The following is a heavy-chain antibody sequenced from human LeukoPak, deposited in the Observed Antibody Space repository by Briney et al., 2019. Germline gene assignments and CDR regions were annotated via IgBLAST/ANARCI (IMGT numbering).Heavy chain of an antibody. D-gene: IGHD5-18*01. CDR1: GFTFSSYA. CDR2: IKSKDDGGTT. Sequence: GGSLRLSCAASGFTFSSYAMSWVRQAPGKGLEWVGRIKSKDDGGTTDYAAPVKGRSTISRDDSKNMLYLQMNSLKTEDTAVYYCTTVSGYSYGHWGQGTLVTVSS. CDR3: TTVSGYSYGH. J-gene: IGHJ4*02. V-gene: IGHV3-15*01.